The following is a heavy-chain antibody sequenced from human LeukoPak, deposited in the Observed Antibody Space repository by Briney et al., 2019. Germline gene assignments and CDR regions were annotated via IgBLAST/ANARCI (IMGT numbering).Heavy chain of an antibody. CDR1: GYTFTSYG. D-gene: IGHD6-13*01. V-gene: IGHV1-18*01. CDR3: ARVHSSSWYTSGKYYYYYMDV. CDR2: ISAYNGNT. Sequence: ASVKVSCKASGYTFTSYGISWVRQAPGQGLEWMGWISAYNGNTNYAQKLQGRVTMTTDTSTSTAYMELRSLRSDDTAVYYCARVHSSSWYTSGKYYYYYMDVWGKGTTVTISS. J-gene: IGHJ6*03.